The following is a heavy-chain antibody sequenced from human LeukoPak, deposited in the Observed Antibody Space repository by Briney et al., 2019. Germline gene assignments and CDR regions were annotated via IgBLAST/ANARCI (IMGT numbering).Heavy chain of an antibody. CDR2: INPNSGGT. CDR1: GYTFTGYY. J-gene: IGHJ5*02. D-gene: IGHD3-16*02. V-gene: IGHV1-2*02. Sequence: GASVKVSCKASGYTFTGYYMHWVRQAPGQGLEWMGWINPNSGGTNYAQKSQGRVTMTRDTSISTAYMELSRLRSDDTAVYYCARELMGYDYVWGSYRYPDNWFDPWGQGTLVTVSS. CDR3: ARELMGYDYVWGSYRYPDNWFDP.